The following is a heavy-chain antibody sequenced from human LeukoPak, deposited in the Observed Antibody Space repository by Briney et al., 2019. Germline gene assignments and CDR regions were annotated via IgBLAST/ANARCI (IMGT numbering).Heavy chain of an antibody. D-gene: IGHD1-26*01. CDR3: GRALGSSSDY. V-gene: IGHV3-74*01. Sequence: GGSLRRSCAASGFTFSRDWMHWVRQAPGKGLVWVSRINSDGSTTNYADSVKGRFTISRDNAKNTLYLQMNSLRAEDTAFYYCGRALGSSSDYWGQGTLVTVSS. CDR2: INSDGSTT. J-gene: IGHJ4*02. CDR1: GFTFSRDW.